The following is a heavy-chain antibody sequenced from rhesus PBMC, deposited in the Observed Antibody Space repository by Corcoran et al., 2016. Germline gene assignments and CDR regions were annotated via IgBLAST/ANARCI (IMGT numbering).Heavy chain of an antibody. Sequence: QVQLQESGPGLVKPSETLSLTCAVSGGSISRKYWSWIRQPPGTGREWIGRIYGSGGSTDYNPSLKSRVTISTATSKNQFSLKLSSVTAADTAVYYCASQPIEGQWVQWVFFDYWGQGVLVTVSS. D-gene: IGHD5-24*01. CDR2: IYGSGGST. V-gene: IGHV4-160*01. CDR1: GGSISRKY. J-gene: IGHJ4*01. CDR3: ASQPIEGQWVQWVFFDY.